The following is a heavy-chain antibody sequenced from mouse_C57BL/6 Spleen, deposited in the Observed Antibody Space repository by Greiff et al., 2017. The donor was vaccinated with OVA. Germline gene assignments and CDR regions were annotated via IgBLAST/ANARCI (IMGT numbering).Heavy chain of an antibody. V-gene: IGHV7-3*01. CDR3: ASYCYGRFYYFDY. D-gene: IGHD1-1*01. J-gene: IGHJ2*01. CDR1: GFTFTDYY. Sequence: EVQGVESGGGLVQPGGSLSLSCAASGFTFTDYYMSWVRQPPGKALEWLGFIRNKANGYSSEYSVSVKGRFTISRAHSQSNLYLQVNVLRAEDSATDSCASYCYGRFYYFDYWGQGTTLTVSS. CDR2: IRNKANGYSS.